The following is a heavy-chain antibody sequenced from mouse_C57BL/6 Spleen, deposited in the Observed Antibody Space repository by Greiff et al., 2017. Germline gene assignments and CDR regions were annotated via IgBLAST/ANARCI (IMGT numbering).Heavy chain of an antibody. CDR2: INPNNGGT. J-gene: IGHJ3*01. D-gene: IGHD2-4*01. V-gene: IGHV1-18*01. CDR3: ARMGDYDVWVAY. Sequence: VQLQQSGPELVKPGASVKIPCKASGYTFTDYNMDWVKQSHGKSLEWIGDINPNNGGTIYNQKFKGKATLTVDKSSSTAYMELRSLTSEDTAVYYCARMGDYDVWVAYWGQGTLVTVSA. CDR1: GYTFTDYN.